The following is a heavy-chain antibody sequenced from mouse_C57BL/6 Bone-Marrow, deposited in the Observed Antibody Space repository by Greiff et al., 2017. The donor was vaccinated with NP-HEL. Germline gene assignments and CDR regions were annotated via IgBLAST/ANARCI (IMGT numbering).Heavy chain of an antibody. J-gene: IGHJ2*01. V-gene: IGHV1-66*01. CDR2: IYPGSGNT. CDR1: GYSFTSYY. D-gene: IGHD1-1*01. Sequence: VKLQQSGPELVKPGASVKISCKASGYSFTSYYIHWVKQRPGQGLEWIGWIYPGSGNTKYNEKFKGQATLTADTSSSTAYMQLSSLTSEDSAVYYCARLLLRYPDYWGQGTTLTVSS. CDR3: ARLLLRYPDY.